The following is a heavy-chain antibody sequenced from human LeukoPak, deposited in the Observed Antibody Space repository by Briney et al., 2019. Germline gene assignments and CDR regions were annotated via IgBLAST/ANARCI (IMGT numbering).Heavy chain of an antibody. Sequence: SETLSLTCTVSGGSISSYYWSWIRQPAGKGLEWIGRMYTSGSTNYNPSLKSRATMSVDTSKNQFSLKLSSVTAADTAVYYCVRGDASSGRDYWGQGTLVTVSS. J-gene: IGHJ4*02. V-gene: IGHV4-4*07. CDR3: VRGDASSGRDY. D-gene: IGHD1-1*01. CDR2: MYTSGST. CDR1: GGSISSYY.